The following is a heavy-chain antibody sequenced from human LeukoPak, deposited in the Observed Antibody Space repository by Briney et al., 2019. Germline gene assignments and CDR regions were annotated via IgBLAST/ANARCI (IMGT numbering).Heavy chain of an antibody. V-gene: IGHV3-33*05. Sequence: GGSLRLSCATSGFTFSSYGMHWVRQAPGKGLEWVAVILYDGSNKYYAESVKGRFTISRDNSKNTLYLQMNSLRAEDTAVYYCARDYYGSGSYYIFDYWGQGTLVTVSS. CDR3: ARDYYGSGSYYIFDY. CDR1: GFTFSSYG. J-gene: IGHJ4*02. D-gene: IGHD3-10*01. CDR2: ILYDGSNK.